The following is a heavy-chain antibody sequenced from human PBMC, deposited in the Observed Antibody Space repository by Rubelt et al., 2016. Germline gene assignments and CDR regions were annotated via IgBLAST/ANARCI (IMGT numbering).Heavy chain of an antibody. V-gene: IGHV3-48*01. CDR3: ARGGAARPDY. J-gene: IGHJ4*02. CDR2: ISSSSSTI. Sequence: GLVQPGGSLRLSCAASGFTFSSYGMNWVRQAPGKGLEWVSYISSSSSTINYADSVKGRFTISRDNAKNSLNLQMNSLRAEDTAVYYCARGGAARPDYWGQGILVTVSS. CDR1: GFTFSSYG. D-gene: IGHD6-6*01.